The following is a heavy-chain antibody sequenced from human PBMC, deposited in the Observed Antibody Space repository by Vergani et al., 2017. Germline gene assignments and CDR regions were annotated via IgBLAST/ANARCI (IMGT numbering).Heavy chain of an antibody. CDR1: GFTFSSYS. J-gene: IGHJ3*02. CDR3: AKDIEVVVESGAFDI. D-gene: IGHD3-22*01. Sequence: VQLVESGGGVVQPGRSLRLSCAASGFTFSSYSMNWVRQAPGKGLEWVSSISSSSSYIYYADSVKGRFTISRDNAKNSLYLQMNSLRAEDTALYYCAKDIEVVVESGAFDIWGQGTMVTVSS. CDR2: ISSSSSYI. V-gene: IGHV3-21*04.